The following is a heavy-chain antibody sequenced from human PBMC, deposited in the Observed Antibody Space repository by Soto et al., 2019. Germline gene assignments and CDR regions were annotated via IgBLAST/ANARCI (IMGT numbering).Heavy chain of an antibody. Sequence: PGGSLRLSCAASGFIFSDYGMNWARQAPGKGLEWVAVISYDGSNKYYADSVKGRFTISRDNSKNTLYLQMNSLRAEDTAVYYCARDRNYYDSSGYYYAGNWFDPWGQGTLVTVSS. CDR1: GFIFSDYG. D-gene: IGHD3-22*01. CDR2: ISYDGSNK. CDR3: ARDRNYYDSSGYYYAGNWFDP. V-gene: IGHV3-30*03. J-gene: IGHJ5*02.